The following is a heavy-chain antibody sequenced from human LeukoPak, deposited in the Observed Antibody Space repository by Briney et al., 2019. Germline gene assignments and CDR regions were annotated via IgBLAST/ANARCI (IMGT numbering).Heavy chain of an antibody. CDR1: GFTFSSYA. Sequence: PGGSLRLSCAASGFTFSSYAMHWVRQAPGKGLEWVAVISYDGSNKYYADSVKGQFTISRDNSKNTLYLQMNSLRAEDTAVYYCASCDYYDSSGYGPPLDYWGQGTLVTVSS. CDR3: ASCDYYDSSGYGPPLDY. D-gene: IGHD3-22*01. J-gene: IGHJ4*02. V-gene: IGHV3-30*04. CDR2: ISYDGSNK.